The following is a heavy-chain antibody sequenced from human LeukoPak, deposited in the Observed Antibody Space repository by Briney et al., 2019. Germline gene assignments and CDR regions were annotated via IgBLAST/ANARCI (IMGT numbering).Heavy chain of an antibody. CDR3: ARSGVVEAYNWFDP. J-gene: IGHJ5*02. D-gene: IGHD2-15*01. Sequence: SETLSLTCAVYGGSFSGYYWSWIRQPPGKGLEWIGEINHSGSTNYNPSLKSRVTISVDTSKNQFSLKLSSVTAADTAVYYCARSGVVEAYNWFDPWGQGTLVTVSS. CDR1: GGSFSGYY. CDR2: INHSGST. V-gene: IGHV4-34*01.